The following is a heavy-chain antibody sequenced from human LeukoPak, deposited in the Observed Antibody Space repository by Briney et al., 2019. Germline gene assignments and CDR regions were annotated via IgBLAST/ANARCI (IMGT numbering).Heavy chain of an antibody. J-gene: IGHJ5*02. D-gene: IGHD2-2*01. CDR2: IYYGGNT. CDR1: GGSITSYY. V-gene: IGHV4-59*01. Sequence: SETLSLTCTVSGGSITSYYWSWMRQPPGKGPEWIGYIYYGGNTDYNPSLKSRVTMSVDTSKNQFSLKLTSVTAADTAIYYCAXXMGFCSSTTCYPRFDPWGQGTLVTVSS. CDR3: AXXMGFCSSTTCYPRFDP.